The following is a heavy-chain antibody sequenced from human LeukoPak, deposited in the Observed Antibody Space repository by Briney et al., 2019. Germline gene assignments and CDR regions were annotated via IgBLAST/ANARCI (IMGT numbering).Heavy chain of an antibody. CDR1: GYTFTSYD. Sequence: GASVKVSCKASGYTFTSYDINWVRQATGQGLEWMGWMNPNSGNTGYAQKFQGRVTMTRSTSISTAYMELSSLRSEDTAVYYCARGRREGYYDSSGYYNWGQGTLVTVSS. CDR3: ARGRREGYYDSSGYYN. CDR2: MNPNSGNT. D-gene: IGHD3-22*01. V-gene: IGHV1-8*01. J-gene: IGHJ4*02.